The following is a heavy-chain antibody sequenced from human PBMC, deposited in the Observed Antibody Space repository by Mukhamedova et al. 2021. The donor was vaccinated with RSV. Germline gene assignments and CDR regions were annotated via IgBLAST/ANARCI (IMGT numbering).Heavy chain of an antibody. Sequence: TISVDTSKNQFSLKLISVTAADTAVYYCARHEVDYRVWFDPWGQGTLVTVSS. V-gene: IGHV4-39*01. D-gene: IGHD4-11*01. CDR3: ARHEVDYRVWFDP. J-gene: IGHJ5*02.